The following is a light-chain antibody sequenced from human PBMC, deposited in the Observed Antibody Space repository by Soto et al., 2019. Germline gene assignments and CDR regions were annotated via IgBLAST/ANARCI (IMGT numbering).Light chain of an antibody. CDR3: SSYAATSTLV. J-gene: IGLJ3*02. V-gene: IGLV2-14*01. Sequence: QSALTQPASVSGSPGQSITMSCTGSTTDIGSYNFVSWYQQHAGKAPKLVLYEVSNRPSGVSSRFSGSKSGNSASLTISGLQPEDEAHYFCSSYAATSTLVFGGGTKLPVL. CDR1: TTDIGSYNF. CDR2: EVS.